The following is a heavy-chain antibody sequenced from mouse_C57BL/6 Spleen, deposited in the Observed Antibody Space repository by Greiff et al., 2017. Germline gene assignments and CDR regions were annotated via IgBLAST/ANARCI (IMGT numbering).Heavy chain of an antibody. J-gene: IGHJ3*01. Sequence: QVQLQQSGAELVRPGTSVKVSCKASGYAFTNYLIEWVKQRPGQGLEWIGVINPGSGGTNYNEKFKGKATLTADKSSSTAYMQLSSLPSEDSAVYYCARLDYEVLWFAYWGQGTLVTVSA. D-gene: IGHD2-4*01. CDR2: INPGSGGT. V-gene: IGHV1-54*01. CDR1: GYAFTNYL. CDR3: ARLDYEVLWFAY.